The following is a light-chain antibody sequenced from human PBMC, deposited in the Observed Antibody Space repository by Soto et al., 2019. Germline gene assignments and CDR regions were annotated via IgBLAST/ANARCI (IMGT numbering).Light chain of an antibody. CDR3: AAWDDSLNDYV. CDR1: SSNLGVNP. CDR2: SAN. Sequence: QSVLTQPPSASGTPGQRVTISCSGSSSNLGVNPVGWYQQLPGTAPKLLIYSANQRPSGIPDRFSGSKSGTSASLAISGLQSEDEADYYCAAWDDSLNDYVFGTGTKVTVL. V-gene: IGLV1-44*01. J-gene: IGLJ1*01.